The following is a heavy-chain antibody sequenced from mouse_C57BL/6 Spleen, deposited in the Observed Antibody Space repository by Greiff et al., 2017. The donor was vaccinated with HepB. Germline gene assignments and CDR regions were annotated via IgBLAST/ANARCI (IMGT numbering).Heavy chain of an antibody. CDR1: GYTFTSYW. J-gene: IGHJ1*03. CDR3: ARLPLYYGSSHWYFDV. Sequence: VQLQQSGAELVKPGASVKMSCKASGYTFTSYWITWVKQRPGQGLEWIGDIYPGSGSTNYNEKFKSKATLTVDTSSSTAYMQLSSLTSEDSAVYYCARLPLYYGSSHWYFDVWGTGTTVTVSS. V-gene: IGHV1-55*01. CDR2: IYPGSGST. D-gene: IGHD1-1*01.